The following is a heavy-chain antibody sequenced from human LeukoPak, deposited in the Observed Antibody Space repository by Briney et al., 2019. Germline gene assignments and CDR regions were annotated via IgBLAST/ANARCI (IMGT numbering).Heavy chain of an antibody. CDR1: GFTFSSYW. D-gene: IGHD3-10*01. CDR3: ARAGLRRSFDY. J-gene: IGHJ4*02. Sequence: GGSLRLSCAASGFTFSSYWMSWVHQAPGKGLEWVANIKQDGSEKYYVDSVKGRFTISRDNAKNSLYLQMNSLRAEDTAVYYCARAGLRRSFDYWGQGTLVTVSS. V-gene: IGHV3-7*01. CDR2: IKQDGSEK.